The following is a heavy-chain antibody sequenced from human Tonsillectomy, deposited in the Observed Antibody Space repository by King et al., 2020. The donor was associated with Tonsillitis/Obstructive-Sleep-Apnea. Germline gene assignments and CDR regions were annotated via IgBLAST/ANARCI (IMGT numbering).Heavy chain of an antibody. D-gene: IGHD3-22*01. CDR1: GGSINSSSYY. Sequence: LQLQESGPGLVKPSETLSLPCTVSGGSINSSSYYWGWVRQPPGKGLEWIGGIYYTGTPSHNPSLKSRVTIYVDTSKKQFSLKLSSVTAADTAVYYCARHLYFYDTSGYSQFDPWGQGTLVTVSS. V-gene: IGHV4-39*01. CDR3: ARHLYFYDTSGYSQFDP. CDR2: IYYTGTP. J-gene: IGHJ5*02.